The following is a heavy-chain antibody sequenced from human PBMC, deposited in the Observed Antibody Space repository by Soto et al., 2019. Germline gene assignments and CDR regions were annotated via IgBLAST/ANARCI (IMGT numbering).Heavy chain of an antibody. Sequence: QVQLVESGGGVVQPGRSLRLSCAASGFTFSSYGMHWVRQAPGKGLEWVAVISYDGSNKYYADSVKGRFTISRDNSKNTLYLQMNSLRAEDTAMYYCAKGSSSWYEDWFDPWGQGTLVTVSS. CDR1: GFTFSSYG. CDR3: AKGSSSWYEDWFDP. D-gene: IGHD6-13*01. CDR2: ISYDGSNK. J-gene: IGHJ5*02. V-gene: IGHV3-30*18.